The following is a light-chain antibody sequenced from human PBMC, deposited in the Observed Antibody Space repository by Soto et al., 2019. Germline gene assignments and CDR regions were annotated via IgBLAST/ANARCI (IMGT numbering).Light chain of an antibody. Sequence: EIVLTQSPATLSLSPGERATLSCRASQSVSSSLAWYQQKPGQAPRLLMYDASNRATGIPARLSGSGSGTDLTLTISSLAPEDFALYYCQQRSNWPPTFGQGTKVEIK. CDR3: QQRSNWPPT. J-gene: IGKJ1*01. V-gene: IGKV3-11*01. CDR1: QSVSSS. CDR2: DAS.